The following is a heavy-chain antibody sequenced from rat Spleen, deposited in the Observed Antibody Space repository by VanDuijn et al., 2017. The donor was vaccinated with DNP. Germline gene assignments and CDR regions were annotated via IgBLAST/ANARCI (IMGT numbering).Heavy chain of an antibody. Sequence: EVQLVEYGGGLVQPGRSLKLSCAASGFTFSDYYMAWVRQAPTKGLEWVAYISYDGGSTYYRDSVKGRFTISRDNAKSTLYLQMDSLRSEDTATYYCARRGGYWGQGVMVTVSS. CDR2: ISYDGGST. CDR3: ARRGGY. V-gene: IGHV5-20*01. CDR1: GFTFSDYY. J-gene: IGHJ2*01. D-gene: IGHD4-3*01.